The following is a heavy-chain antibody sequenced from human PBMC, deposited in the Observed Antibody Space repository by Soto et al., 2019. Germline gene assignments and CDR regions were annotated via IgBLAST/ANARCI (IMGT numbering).Heavy chain of an antibody. V-gene: IGHV4-31*03. CDR2: IYYSGST. CDR3: ARGYSGYGYGMDV. Sequence: TSETLSLTCTVSGGSISRGGYYWSWIRQHPGKGLEWIGYIYYSGSTYYNPSLQSRVTISVDTSKKQFSLKLSSVTAADTAVYYCARGYSGYGYGMDVWGQGTTVTVSS. CDR1: GGSISRGGYY. J-gene: IGHJ6*02. D-gene: IGHD5-12*01.